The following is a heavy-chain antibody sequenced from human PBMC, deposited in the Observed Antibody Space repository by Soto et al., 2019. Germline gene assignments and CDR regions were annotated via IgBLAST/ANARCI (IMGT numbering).Heavy chain of an antibody. CDR3: AGGSGYYYGSGSYHY. J-gene: IGHJ4*02. CDR2: INAGNGNT. D-gene: IGHD3-10*01. V-gene: IGHV1-3*05. Sequence: QVQLVQSGAEEKKPGASVKVSCKASGYTFTSYAMHWVRQAPGQRRERMGWINAGNGNTQYSQKFQGRATITRDTSAGTAYMELGSRRSEDTAVYYCAGGSGYYYGSGSYHYWGQGTLVTVSS. CDR1: GYTFTSYA.